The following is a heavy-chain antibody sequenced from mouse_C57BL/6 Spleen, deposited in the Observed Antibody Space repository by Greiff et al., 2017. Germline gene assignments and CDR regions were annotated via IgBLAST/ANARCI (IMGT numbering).Heavy chain of an antibody. V-gene: IGHV3-6*01. Sequence: EVQLVESGPGLVKPSQSLSLTCSVTGYSITSGYYWNWIRQFPGNKLEWMGYISYDGSNNYNPSLKNRISITRDTSKNQFFLKLNSVTTEDTATYYCARWDYGSSYGYYFDYWGQGTTLTVSS. CDR2: ISYDGSN. CDR1: GYSITSGYY. CDR3: ARWDYGSSYGYYFDY. D-gene: IGHD1-1*01. J-gene: IGHJ2*01.